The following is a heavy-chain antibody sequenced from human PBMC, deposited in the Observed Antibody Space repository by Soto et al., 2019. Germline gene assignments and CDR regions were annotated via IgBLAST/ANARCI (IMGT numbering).Heavy chain of an antibody. J-gene: IGHJ6*02. D-gene: IGHD3-10*02. V-gene: IGHV3-23*01. CDR3: ASNMVFGEYGMAV. Sequence: GALRLSCAASGFTFSSYAMSWVRQAPGKGLEWVSAISGSAGSIYYADSVKGRFTISRDNSMNTLYLQMNSLRAEDTAVYYCASNMVFGEYGMAVWGQGTTVTVSS. CDR1: GFTFSSYA. CDR2: ISGSAGSI.